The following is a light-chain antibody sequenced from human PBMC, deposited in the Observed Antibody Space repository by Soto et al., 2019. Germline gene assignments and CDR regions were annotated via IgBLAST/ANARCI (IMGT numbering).Light chain of an antibody. V-gene: IGLV2-14*01. J-gene: IGLJ1*01. Sequence: QSALTQPASVSGSPGQSITISCTGTSTDVGGYIYVSWYQQHPGKAPKLMIYEVSNRPSGVSHRFSGSKSGNTASLTISGLQAEDEADYHCSSYTGTNTLDLFGSGTKLTVL. CDR1: STDVGGYIY. CDR3: SSYTGTNTLDL. CDR2: EVS.